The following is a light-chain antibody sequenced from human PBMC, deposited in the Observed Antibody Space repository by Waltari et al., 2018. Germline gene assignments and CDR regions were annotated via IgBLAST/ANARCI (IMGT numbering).Light chain of an antibody. CDR3: QQRNSYPLT. J-gene: IGKJ4*01. CDR2: KAS. CDR1: QGISSY. V-gene: IGKV1-9*01. Sequence: IQLTQSPSSLSASVGDRVTITCRASQGISSYLAWYQQKPGKAPKLLIYKASSLQSGGPSRFSGSGAGTEFTLTLSSLQPEDFSVYYCQQRNSYPLTFGGGTKVEIK.